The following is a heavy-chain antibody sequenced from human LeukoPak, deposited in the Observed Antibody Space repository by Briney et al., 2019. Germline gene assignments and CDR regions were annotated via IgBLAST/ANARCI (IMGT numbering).Heavy chain of an antibody. CDR3: AREMGYDSSGYVRDAFDI. CDR1: GFTFSSYS. Sequence: GGSLRLSCAASGFTFSSYSMNWVRQAPGKGLEWVSSISSSSSYIYYADSVKGRFTISRDNAKNSLYLQMNSLRAEDTAVYYCAREMGYDSSGYVRDAFDIWGQGTMVTVSS. D-gene: IGHD3-22*01. V-gene: IGHV3-21*01. CDR2: ISSSSSYI. J-gene: IGHJ3*02.